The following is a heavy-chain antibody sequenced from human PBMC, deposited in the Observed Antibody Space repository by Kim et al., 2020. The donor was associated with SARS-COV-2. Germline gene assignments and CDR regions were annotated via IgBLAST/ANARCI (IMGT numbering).Heavy chain of an antibody. CDR2: ISDSGST. V-gene: IGHV4-59*08. J-gene: IGHJ1*01. CDR3: ARSPVYCGPDCTGYFQH. D-gene: IGHD2-21*02. Sequence: SETLSLTCTVSGGSINNYFWNWIRQPPGKGLEWLGHISDSGSTKYNPTLKSRVTISLDTSKNQFSLKLSSVTAADTAGYCCARSPVYCGPDCTGYFQHWG. CDR1: GGSINNYF.